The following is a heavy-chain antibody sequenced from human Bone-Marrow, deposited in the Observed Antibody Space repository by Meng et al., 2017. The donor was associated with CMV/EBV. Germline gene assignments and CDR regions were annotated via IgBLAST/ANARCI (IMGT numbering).Heavy chain of an antibody. CDR2: IYSGGST. V-gene: IGHV3-66*02. CDR3: ARGLSIGIFGVVSPYDY. J-gene: IGHJ4*02. Sequence: GGSLRLSCAASGFTVSSNYMSWVRQAPGKGLEWVSVIYSGGSTYYADSVKGRFTISRDNSKNTLYLQMNSLRAEDTAVYYCARGLSIGIFGVVSPYDYWGQGTRVTVSS. CDR1: GFTVSSNY. D-gene: IGHD3-3*01.